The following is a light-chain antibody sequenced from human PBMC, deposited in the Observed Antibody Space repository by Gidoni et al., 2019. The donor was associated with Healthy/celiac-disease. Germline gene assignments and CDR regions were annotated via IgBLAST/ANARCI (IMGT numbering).Light chain of an antibody. CDR2: DAS. Sequence: EIVLTQSPATLSLSPGDRATLSCRASQSVSRYLAWYQQKPGQAPRLLIYDASNRATGIPARFSGSGSGTDFTLTISSLEPEDFAVYYCQQRSNWPPLFTFGPGTKVDIK. J-gene: IGKJ3*01. V-gene: IGKV3-11*01. CDR3: QQRSNWPPLFT. CDR1: QSVSRY.